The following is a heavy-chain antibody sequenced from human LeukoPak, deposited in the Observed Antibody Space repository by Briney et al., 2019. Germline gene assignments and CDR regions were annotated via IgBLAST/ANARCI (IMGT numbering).Heavy chain of an antibody. CDR1: GYTFFNYA. V-gene: IGHV1-3*03. D-gene: IGHD6-19*01. CDR3: AKDSGSGWYEFR. J-gene: IGHJ4*02. CDR2: INTRTGNA. Sequence: EASVKVSCKASGYTFFNYAIHWVRQAPGQRLEWMGWINTRTGNAYYSQELQGRLTITRDTSASTAYMELSSLGSEDMAVYYCAKDSGSGWYEFRWGQGTLVTVSS.